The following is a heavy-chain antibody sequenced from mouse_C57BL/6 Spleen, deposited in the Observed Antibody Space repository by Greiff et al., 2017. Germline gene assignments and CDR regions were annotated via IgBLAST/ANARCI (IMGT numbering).Heavy chain of an antibody. J-gene: IGHJ2*01. CDR3: ARRAGAEYYFDY. D-gene: IGHD3-3*01. V-gene: IGHV1-80*01. CDR2: IYPGDGDT. CDR1: GYAFSSYW. Sequence: QVQLQQSGAELVKPGASVKISCKASGYAFSSYWMNWVKQRPGKGLEWIGQIYPGDGDTNYNGKFKGKATLTADKSSSTAYMQLSSLTSEDAAVYFCARRAGAEYYFDYWGQGTTLTVSS.